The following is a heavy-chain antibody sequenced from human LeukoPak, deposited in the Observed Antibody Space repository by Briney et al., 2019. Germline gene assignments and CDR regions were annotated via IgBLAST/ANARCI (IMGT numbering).Heavy chain of an antibody. CDR2: ISGSGGST. CDR1: GFTFSSYA. J-gene: IGHJ6*03. Sequence: HPGGSLRLSCAASGFTFSSYAMSWVRQAPGKGLEWVSAISGSGGSTCYADSVKGRFTISRDNSKNTLYLQMNSLRAEDTAVYYCARERGTMVRGVNPGILNYYYMDVWGKGTTVTVSS. D-gene: IGHD3-10*01. CDR3: ARERGTMVRGVNPGILNYYYMDV. V-gene: IGHV3-23*01.